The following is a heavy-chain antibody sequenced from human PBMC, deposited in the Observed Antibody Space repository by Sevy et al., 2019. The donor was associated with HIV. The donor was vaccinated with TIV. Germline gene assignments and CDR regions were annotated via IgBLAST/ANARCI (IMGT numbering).Heavy chain of an antibody. CDR1: GFTFSSYA. V-gene: IGHV3-30-3*01. CDR3: ARDIVVVVAATDAHRGGQFDY. J-gene: IGHJ4*02. Sequence: GGSLRLSCAASGFTFSSYAMHWVRQAPGKGLEWVAVISYDGSNKYYADSGKGRFTISRDNSKNTLYLQMNSLRAEDTAVYYCARDIVVVVAATDAHRGGQFDYWGQGTLVTVSS. CDR2: ISYDGSNK. D-gene: IGHD2-15*01.